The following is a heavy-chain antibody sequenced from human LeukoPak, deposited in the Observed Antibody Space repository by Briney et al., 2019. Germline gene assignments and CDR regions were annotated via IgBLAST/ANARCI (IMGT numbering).Heavy chain of an antibody. CDR3: ASLVGATDGYDY. J-gene: IGHJ4*02. CDR1: GGSFSGYY. CDR2: INHSGST. V-gene: IGHV4-34*01. Sequence: SETLSLTCAVYGGSFSGYYWSWIRQPPGKGLEWIGEINHSGSTNYNPSLKSRVTISVDTSKNQFSLKLSSVAAADTAVYYCASLVGATDGYDYWGQGTLVTVSS. D-gene: IGHD1-26*01.